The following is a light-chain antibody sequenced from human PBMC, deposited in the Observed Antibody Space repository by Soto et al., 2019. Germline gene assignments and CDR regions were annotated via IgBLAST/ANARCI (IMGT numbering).Light chain of an antibody. J-gene: IGKJ1*01. CDR3: MQPLQSWT. CDR1: QSLLHSNGYNS. V-gene: IGKV2-28*01. Sequence: DIVMTQSPLSLPVTPGEPASISFRSSQSLLHSNGYNSLDWYLQKPGQSPQLLIYLGSNRASGVPDRFSGSGSGTDFTLKISRVEAEDVGVYYCMQPLQSWTFGQGTKVDSK. CDR2: LGS.